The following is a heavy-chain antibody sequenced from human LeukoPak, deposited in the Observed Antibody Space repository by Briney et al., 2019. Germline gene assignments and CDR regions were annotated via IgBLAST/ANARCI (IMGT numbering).Heavy chain of an antibody. D-gene: IGHD3-3*01. CDR3: AKGNPGRITIFGVVTTFDY. CDR2: ISGSGGST. Sequence: GGSLRLSCAASGFTFSSYGMSWVRQAPGKGLEWVSAISGSGGSTYYADSVKGRFTISRDNSKNTLYLQMNSLRAEDTAVYYCAKGNPGRITIFGVVTTFDYWGQGTLVTVSS. CDR1: GFTFSSYG. V-gene: IGHV3-23*01. J-gene: IGHJ4*02.